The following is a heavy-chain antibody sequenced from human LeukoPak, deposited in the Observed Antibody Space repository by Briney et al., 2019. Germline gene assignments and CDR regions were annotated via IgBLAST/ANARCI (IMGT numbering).Heavy chain of an antibody. D-gene: IGHD1-14*01. Sequence: GGSLRLSCAASGFTFSSYAMSWVRQAPGKGLERVSAISGSGGSTYYADSMKGQFTISRDNSKNTLYLQMNSLRAEDTAVYYCAKDQSWGAGSGENWGQGTLVTVSS. J-gene: IGHJ4*02. CDR2: ISGSGGST. CDR3: AKDQSWGAGSGEN. CDR1: GFTFSSYA. V-gene: IGHV3-23*01.